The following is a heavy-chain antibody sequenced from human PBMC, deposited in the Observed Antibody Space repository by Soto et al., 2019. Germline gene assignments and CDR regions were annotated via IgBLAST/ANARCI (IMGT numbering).Heavy chain of an antibody. Sequence: AGGSLRLSCAASGFTFSSYAMHWVRQAPGKGLEWVAVISYDGSNKYYADSVKGRFTISRDNSKNTLYLQMNSLRAEDTAVYYCAREGDYYDSSGSRAFDIWGQGTMVTVSS. D-gene: IGHD3-22*01. J-gene: IGHJ3*02. CDR1: GFTFSSYA. V-gene: IGHV3-30-3*01. CDR3: AREGDYYDSSGSRAFDI. CDR2: ISYDGSNK.